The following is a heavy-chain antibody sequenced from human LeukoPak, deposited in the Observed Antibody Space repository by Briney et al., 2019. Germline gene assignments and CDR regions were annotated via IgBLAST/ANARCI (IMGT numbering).Heavy chain of an antibody. J-gene: IGHJ4*02. CDR3: ARDCGGDCYSFDY. D-gene: IGHD2-21*02. V-gene: IGHV1-46*01. CDR2: INPSGGST. Sequence: GASVKVSCKASGYTFTNYGISWVRQAPGQGLEWMGIINPSGGSTSYAQKFQGRVTMTRDMSTSTVYMELSSLRSEDTAVHYCARDCGGDCYSFDYWGQGTLVTVSS. CDR1: GYTFTNYG.